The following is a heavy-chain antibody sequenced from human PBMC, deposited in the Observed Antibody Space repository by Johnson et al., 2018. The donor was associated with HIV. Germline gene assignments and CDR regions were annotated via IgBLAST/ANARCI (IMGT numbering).Heavy chain of an antibody. D-gene: IGHD6-19*01. Sequence: VQLVESGGGLIQPGGSLRLSCVASGFTVSSNYMSWVRQAPGKGLEWVSVIYSSGTTDYADSVQGRFTISRDNSKNTLYIQMNSLRTEDTAVYYCAKEASGWYHAGDAFDIWGQGTMVTVSS. CDR2: IYSSGTT. J-gene: IGHJ3*02. V-gene: IGHV3-66*03. CDR3: AKEASGWYHAGDAFDI. CDR1: GFTVSSNY.